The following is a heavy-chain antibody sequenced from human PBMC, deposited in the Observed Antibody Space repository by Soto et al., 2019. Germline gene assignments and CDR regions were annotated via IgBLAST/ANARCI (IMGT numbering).Heavy chain of an antibody. CDR2: IIPILGIA. CDR1: GGTFSSYT. D-gene: IGHD2-2*01. V-gene: IGHV1-69*02. Sequence: QVQLVQSGAEVKKPGSSVKVSCKASGGTFSSYTISWVRQAPGQGLEWMGRIIPILGIANYAQKFQGRVTIPAEXSTSTAXXQLSSLRSEDTAVYYCARAPEYCSSASCYYTSFDYWGQGTLVTVSS. CDR3: ARAPEYCSSASCYYTSFDY. J-gene: IGHJ4*02.